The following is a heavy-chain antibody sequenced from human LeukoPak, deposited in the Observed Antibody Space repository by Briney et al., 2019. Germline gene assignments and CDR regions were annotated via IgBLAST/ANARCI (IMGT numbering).Heavy chain of an antibody. D-gene: IGHD3-10*01. Sequence: SETLSLTCTVSGYPISSGYYWGWIRQPPGKGLEWIGRIYHSGSTYYNPSLKSRVTISVDTSKNQFSLKLSSVTAADTAVYYCARDLLTMVRGVTGAVFDYWGQGTLVTVSS. CDR1: GYPISSGYY. CDR3: ARDLLTMVRGVTGAVFDY. CDR2: IYHSGST. V-gene: IGHV4-38-2*02. J-gene: IGHJ4*02.